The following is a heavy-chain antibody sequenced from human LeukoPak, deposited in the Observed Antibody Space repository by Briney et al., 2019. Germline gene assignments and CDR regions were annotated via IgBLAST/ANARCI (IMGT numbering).Heavy chain of an antibody. D-gene: IGHD2-21*02. CDR1: GGSISSSNW. V-gene: IGHV4-4*02. CDR3: ARLRIAPVTAGMDV. CDR2: IYHSGST. Sequence: SETLSLTCTVSGGSISSSNWWSWVRQPPGKGLEWIGEIYHSGSTNYNPSLKSRVTISVDKSKNQFSLKLSSVTAADTAVYYCARLRIAPVTAGMDVWGQGTTVTVSS. J-gene: IGHJ6*02.